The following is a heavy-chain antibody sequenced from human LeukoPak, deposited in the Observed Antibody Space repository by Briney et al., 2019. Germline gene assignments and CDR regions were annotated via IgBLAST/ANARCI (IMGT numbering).Heavy chain of an antibody. CDR2: IYYSGST. V-gene: IGHV4-61*01. J-gene: IGHJ4*02. CDR3: ARACSGGSCYSYTFDY. D-gene: IGHD2-15*01. CDR1: GGSVSSGSYY. Sequence: SETLSLTCTVSGGSVSSGSYYWSWIRQPPGKGLEWIGYIYYSGSTNYNPSLKSRVTISVDTSKNQFSLKLSSVTAADTAVYYCARACSGGSCYSYTFDYWGQETLVTVSS.